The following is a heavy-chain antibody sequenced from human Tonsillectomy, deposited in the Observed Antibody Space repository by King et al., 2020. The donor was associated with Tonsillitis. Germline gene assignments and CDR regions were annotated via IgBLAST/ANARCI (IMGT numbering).Heavy chain of an antibody. Sequence: QLVQSGAEVKKPGASVKVSCKASGYTFTGYYMHWVRQAPGQGLEWMGWINPNSGGTNYAQKFQGRVTMTRDTTISTAYMELSRLRSDDTAVYYCARALSGYCSGGSCYKGGFWFDPWGQGTLVTVSS. CDR1: GYTFTGYY. J-gene: IGHJ5*02. D-gene: IGHD2-15*01. CDR3: ARALSGYCSGGSCYKGGFWFDP. CDR2: INPNSGGT. V-gene: IGHV1-2*02.